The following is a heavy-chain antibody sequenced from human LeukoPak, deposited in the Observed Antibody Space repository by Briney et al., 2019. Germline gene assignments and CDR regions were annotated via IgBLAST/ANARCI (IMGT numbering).Heavy chain of an antibody. Sequence: GGSLRLSCAASGFSFRDYWMSWMRQAPGKRLEWVANIKYDGEEEYYVDSVKGRFTISRDNAKNSLYLQLNSLRVEDTAVYYCRSGGAAPGAFDNWGQGTLVTVSP. D-gene: IGHD4/OR15-4a*01. J-gene: IGHJ4*02. V-gene: IGHV3-7*01. CDR3: RSGGAAPGAFDN. CDR1: GFSFRDYW. CDR2: IKYDGEEE.